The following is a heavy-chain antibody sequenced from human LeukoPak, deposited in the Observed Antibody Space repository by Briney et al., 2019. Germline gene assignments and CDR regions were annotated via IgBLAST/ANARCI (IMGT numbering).Heavy chain of an antibody. CDR1: GFTVSSNY. D-gene: IGHD2-21*01. CDR3: ASLWDFDY. Sequence: PGGSLRLSCAASGFTVSSNYMSWVRQAPGKGLEWVSSIISRSYIYYADSVKGRFTISRDNAKNSLYLQMNSLRAEDTAVYYCASLWDFDYWGQGTLVTVSS. CDR2: IISRSYI. J-gene: IGHJ4*02. V-gene: IGHV3-69-1*01.